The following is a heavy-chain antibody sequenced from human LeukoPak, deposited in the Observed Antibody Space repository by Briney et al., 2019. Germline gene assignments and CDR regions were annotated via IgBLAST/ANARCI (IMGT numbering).Heavy chain of an antibody. V-gene: IGHV3-21*01. CDR3: ARDLAGSDGSFDC. CDR1: GFTFSSYS. J-gene: IGHJ4*02. CDR2: ISSSSSYI. Sequence: GGSLRLSCAASGFTFSSYSMNWVRQAPGKGLEWVSSISSSSSYIYYADSVKGRFTISRDNAKNSLYLQMNSLRAEDTAVYYCARDLAGSDGSFDCWGQGTLVTVSS. D-gene: IGHD1-1*01.